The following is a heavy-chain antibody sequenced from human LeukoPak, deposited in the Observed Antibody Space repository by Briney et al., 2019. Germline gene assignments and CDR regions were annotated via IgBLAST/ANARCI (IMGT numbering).Heavy chain of an antibody. J-gene: IGHJ4*02. CDR3: AREAVTTGSHFDY. Sequence: SETLSLTCTVSGGSISSYYWSWIRQPPGKGLEWIGYIYYTGTTNYNPSLNSRVTISIDTSKNQFSLKLSSVTAADTAVYYCAREAVTTGSHFDYWGQGTLVTVSS. D-gene: IGHD4-17*01. CDR1: GGSISSYY. CDR2: IYYTGTT. V-gene: IGHV4-59*01.